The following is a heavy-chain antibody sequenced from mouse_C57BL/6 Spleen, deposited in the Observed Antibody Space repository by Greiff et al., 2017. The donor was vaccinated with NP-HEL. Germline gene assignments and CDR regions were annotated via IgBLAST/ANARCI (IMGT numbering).Heavy chain of an antibody. CDR1: GYTFTDYY. CDR2: INPNNGGT. V-gene: IGHV1-26*01. D-gene: IGHD1-1*01. CDR3: ARSFITTVVEDFDY. J-gene: IGHJ2*01. Sequence: EVQLQQSGPELVKPGASVKISCKASGYTFTDYYMNWVKQSPGKSLEWIGDINPNNGGTSYNQKFKGKATLTVDKSSSTAYMELRSLTSEDSAVYYCARSFITTVVEDFDYWGQGTTLTVSS.